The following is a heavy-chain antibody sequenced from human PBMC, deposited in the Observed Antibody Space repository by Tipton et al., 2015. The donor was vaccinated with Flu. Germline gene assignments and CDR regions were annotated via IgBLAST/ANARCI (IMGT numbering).Heavy chain of an antibody. CDR2: ISSSSSYI. Sequence: SLRLSCAASGFTFSSYSMNWVRQAPGKGLEWVSSISSSSSYIYYADSVKGRFTISRDNAKNSLYLQMNSLRAEDTAVYYCARSWESGWGLYYYDSSGYYYGMDVWGQGTTVSVSS. J-gene: IGHJ6*02. D-gene: IGHD3-22*01. CDR3: ARSWESGWGLYYYDSSGYYYGMDV. CDR1: GFTFSSYS. V-gene: IGHV3-21*01.